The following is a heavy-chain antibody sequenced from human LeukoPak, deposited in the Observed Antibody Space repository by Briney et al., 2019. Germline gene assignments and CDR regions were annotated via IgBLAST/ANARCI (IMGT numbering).Heavy chain of an antibody. V-gene: IGHV4-59*04. J-gene: IGHJ4*02. D-gene: IGHD1-26*01. CDR1: GGSISNYY. Sequence: SETLSLTCTVSGGSISNYYWSWIRQPPGKGLEWIARIYHDGSTHYNPSLKSRATMSVDTSKNDFSLRLSSVTAADTAVYYCARDSSGSYYVDYWGQGTLVTVSS. CDR2: IYHDGST. CDR3: ARDSSGSYYVDY.